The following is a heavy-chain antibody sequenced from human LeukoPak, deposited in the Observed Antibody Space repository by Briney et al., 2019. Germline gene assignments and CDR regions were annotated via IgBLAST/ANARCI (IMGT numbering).Heavy chain of an antibody. CDR2: ISSSSSYI. Sequence: GGSLRLSCAASGFTFSSYSMNWVRQAPGKGLEWVSSISSSSSYIYYADSVKGRFTISRDNAKSSLYLQMNSLRAEDTAVYYCARGAAYYDFWSGYLRNYYFDYWGQGTLVTVSS. CDR1: GFTFSSYS. D-gene: IGHD3-3*01. V-gene: IGHV3-21*01. CDR3: ARGAAYYDFWSGYLRNYYFDY. J-gene: IGHJ4*02.